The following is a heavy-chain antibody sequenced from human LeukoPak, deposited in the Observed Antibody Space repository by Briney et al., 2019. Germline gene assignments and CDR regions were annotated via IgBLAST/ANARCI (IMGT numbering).Heavy chain of an antibody. CDR1: GGSISSYY. D-gene: IGHD3-10*01. Sequence: SETLSLTCTVSGGSISSYYWNWIRQPPGKGLEWIGYIYYSGSTNYNPSLKSRVTISVDTSKNQFSLKLSSVTAADTAVYYCARASGPLGRGGFDYWGQGTLVTVSS. V-gene: IGHV4-59*01. J-gene: IGHJ4*02. CDR3: ARASGPLGRGGFDY. CDR2: IYYSGST.